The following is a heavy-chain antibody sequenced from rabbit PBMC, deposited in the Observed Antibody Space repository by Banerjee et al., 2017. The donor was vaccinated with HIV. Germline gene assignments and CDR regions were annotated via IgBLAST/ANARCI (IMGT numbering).Heavy chain of an antibody. J-gene: IGHJ4*01. CDR1: GFDFSSYG. CDR3: ARDLAGVIGWNFGL. D-gene: IGHD4-1*01. CDR2: IYPDYGST. Sequence: QEQLEESGGGLVTLGGSLKLSCKASGFDFSSYGISWVRQAPGKGLEWIAYIYPDYGSTDYASWVNGRFTISLDNAQNTVFLQMTSLTAADTATYFCARDLAGVIGWNFGLWGPGTLVTVS. V-gene: IGHV1S47*01.